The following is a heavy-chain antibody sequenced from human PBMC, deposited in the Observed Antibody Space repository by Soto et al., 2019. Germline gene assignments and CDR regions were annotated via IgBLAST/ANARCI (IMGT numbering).Heavy chain of an antibody. CDR1: GFTFSDHF. V-gene: IGHV3-72*01. D-gene: IGHD1-26*01. J-gene: IGHJ4*02. CDR3: ALRGVAASVFDS. Sequence: VQLVESGGNVVQPGGSLRLSCAASGFTFSDHFLDWVRQTPGKGLEWVGRSRSKVDNYVTEYAASVEGRFTISRDDSQNSLYLQMSGLKTEDTAVYYCALRGVAASVFDSWGQGTRVTVSS. CDR2: SRSKVDNYVT.